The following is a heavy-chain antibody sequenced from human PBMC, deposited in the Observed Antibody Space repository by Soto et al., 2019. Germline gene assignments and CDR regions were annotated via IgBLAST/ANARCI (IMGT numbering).Heavy chain of an antibody. J-gene: IGHJ4*02. CDR3: RKNRLAATASPNFDS. V-gene: IGHV3-43*01. Sequence: GGSLRLSCVASGFTFDDYTMHWVRQAPGKGLEWVSLISWDGGSRYYADSVKGRFTVSRDNRKNCLYLQMNSLRTEDTALYYCRKNRLAATASPNFDSWGQGTLVTVSS. D-gene: IGHD2-21*02. CDR2: ISWDGGSR. CDR1: GFTFDDYT.